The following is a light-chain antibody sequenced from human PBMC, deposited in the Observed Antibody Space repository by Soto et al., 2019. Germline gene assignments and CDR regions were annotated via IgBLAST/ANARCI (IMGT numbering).Light chain of an antibody. J-gene: IGKJ2*01. V-gene: IGKV3-15*01. CDR2: GAS. CDR3: QQYKNYT. Sequence: EIVMTQSTATLSVSPGERATLSCRASQSVSSNLAWYQQKPGQAPRLLIYGASTRATGIPARFSGSGSGTEFTITISSLQSEDFAVYYCQQYKNYTFVQGTKLEIK. CDR1: QSVSSN.